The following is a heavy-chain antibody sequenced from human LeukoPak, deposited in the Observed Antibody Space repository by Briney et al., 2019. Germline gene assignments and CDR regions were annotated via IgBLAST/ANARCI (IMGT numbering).Heavy chain of an antibody. D-gene: IGHD6-13*01. CDR1: GFTFSSYG. Sequence: PGGSLRLSCAASGFTFSSYGMHWVRQAPGKGLEWVAVISYDGSNKYYADSVKGRFTISRDNSKNTLYLQMNSLRAEDTAVYYCAKAGIAAAGTDPDRNSLPRGMDVWGQGTTVTVSS. V-gene: IGHV3-30*18. J-gene: IGHJ6*02. CDR3: AKAGIAAAGTDPDRNSLPRGMDV. CDR2: ISYDGSNK.